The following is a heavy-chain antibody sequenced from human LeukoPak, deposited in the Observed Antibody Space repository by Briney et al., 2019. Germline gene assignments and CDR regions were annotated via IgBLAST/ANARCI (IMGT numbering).Heavy chain of an antibody. CDR3: ATVGLIKPEYYDRSGYYCRRVLSPLDY. CDR1: GYTLTESS. D-gene: IGHD3-22*01. J-gene: IGHJ4*02. V-gene: IGHV1-24*01. CDR2: FGPEDGET. Sequence: ASVKVSCKVYGYTLTESSMHWVRQAPGKGLEWMGGFGPEDGETIYAQNFQGRVTMTEDTSTDTAYMELSSLRSEDTAVYYCATVGLIKPEYYDRSGYYCRRVLSPLDYWGQGTQVTVSS.